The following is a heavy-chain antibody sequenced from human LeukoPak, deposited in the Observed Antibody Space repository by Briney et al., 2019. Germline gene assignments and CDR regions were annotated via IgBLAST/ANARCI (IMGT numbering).Heavy chain of an antibody. CDR3: ARDQNVLRFLEWSPDFDY. D-gene: IGHD3-3*01. V-gene: IGHV1-46*01. J-gene: IGHJ4*02. Sequence: GASVKVSCKASGYTFTSYYMHWVRQAPGQGLEWMGIINPSGGSTSYAQKFQGRVTMTRDTSTSTVYMELSSLRSEDTAVYYCARDQNVLRFLEWSPDFDYWGQGTLVTVSS. CDR1: GYTFTSYY. CDR2: INPSGGST.